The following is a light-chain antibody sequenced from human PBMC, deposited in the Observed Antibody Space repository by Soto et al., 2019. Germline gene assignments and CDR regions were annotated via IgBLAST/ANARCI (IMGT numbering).Light chain of an antibody. Sequence: EIVLTQSPGTLSLSPGERATLSCRASQSVRSNYLAWYQQKPGQAPRLLFYGAFSRATGIPDRFSGSGSGTAFTLNISRLEPGDFAFYYCQQRGTFGQGTKVEIK. CDR2: GAF. J-gene: IGKJ1*01. CDR1: QSVRSNY. CDR3: QQRGT. V-gene: IGKV3D-20*02.